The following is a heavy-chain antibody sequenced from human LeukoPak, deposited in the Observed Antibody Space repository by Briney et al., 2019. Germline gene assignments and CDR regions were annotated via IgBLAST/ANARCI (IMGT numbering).Heavy chain of an antibody. Sequence: ASVKVSRKASGGTFSSYAISWVRQAPGQGLEWMGGIIPIFGTANYAQKFQGRVTITADESTSTAYMELSSLRSEDTAVYYCARAGGVQGYSYGYYFDYWGQGTLVTVSS. CDR2: IIPIFGTA. V-gene: IGHV1-69*01. CDR1: GGTFSSYA. J-gene: IGHJ4*02. CDR3: ARAGGVQGYSYGYYFDY. D-gene: IGHD5-18*01.